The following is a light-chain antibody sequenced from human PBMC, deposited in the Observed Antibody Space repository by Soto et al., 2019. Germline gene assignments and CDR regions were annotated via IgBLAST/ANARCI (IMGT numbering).Light chain of an antibody. Sequence: EIMMTQSPGTLSASPGERATLSCRASQSVSSNLAWYQQKPGQPPRLLIYAVSTRATGIPARFSGSGSGTEFTLTISSRQSEDFAVYYCQQYNKWPLTFGQGNKVEI. CDR3: QQYNKWPLT. J-gene: IGKJ1*01. CDR2: AVS. V-gene: IGKV3-15*01. CDR1: QSVSSN.